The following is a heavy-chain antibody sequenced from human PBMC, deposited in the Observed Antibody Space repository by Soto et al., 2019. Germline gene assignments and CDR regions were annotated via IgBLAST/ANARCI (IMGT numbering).Heavy chain of an antibody. CDR2: TSAYNGNT. CDR1: GYTFTSYA. J-gene: IGHJ4*02. CDR3: ASDSPPVDY. Sequence: QVQLVQSGAEVKKPGASVKVSCKASGYTFTSYAISWVRQAPGQGLEWMGWTSAYNGNTKYAQKFKGRVTMTTDTSTSTAYMELRSLRSDDKAVYYCASDSPPVDYWGQGTLVTVSS. V-gene: IGHV1-18*01.